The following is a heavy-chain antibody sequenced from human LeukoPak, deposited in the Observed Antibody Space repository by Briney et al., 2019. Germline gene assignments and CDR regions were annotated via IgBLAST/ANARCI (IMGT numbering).Heavy chain of an antibody. V-gene: IGHV4-34*01. CDR2: INHSGST. CDR3: AREGVVNYFDY. CDR1: GGSISGYY. Sequence: SETLSLTCTVSGGSISGYYWSWIRQPPGKGLEWIGEINHSGSTNYNPSLKSRVTISVDTSKNQFSLKLSSVTAADTAVYYCAREGVVNYFDYWGQGTLVTVSS. D-gene: IGHD3-3*01. J-gene: IGHJ4*02.